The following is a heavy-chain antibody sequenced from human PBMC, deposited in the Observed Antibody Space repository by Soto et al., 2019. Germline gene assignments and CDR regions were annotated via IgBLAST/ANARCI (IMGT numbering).Heavy chain of an antibody. J-gene: IGHJ4*02. CDR1: GGSISSYY. V-gene: IGHV4-59*01. Sequence: PSETLSLTCTVSGGSISSYYWSWIRQPPGKGLEWIGYMYYSGSTNYNPSLNSRVTISVDTSKNQFSLKLSSVTPADTAVYYCDLRRMAVVPEYWGQGNLVTVSS. CDR2: MYYSGST. D-gene: IGHD3-22*01. CDR3: DLRRMAVVPEY.